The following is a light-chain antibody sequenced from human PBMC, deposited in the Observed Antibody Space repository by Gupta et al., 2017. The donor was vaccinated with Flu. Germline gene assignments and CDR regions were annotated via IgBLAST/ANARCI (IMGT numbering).Light chain of an antibody. CDR1: QSLVYSDGDSY. CDR3: SHSTRWPWT. CDR2: KAS. J-gene: IGKJ1*01. Sequence: DGVLTQSPLSLPVTLGQPASISCRSSQSLVYSDGDSYVSWFHQRPGQSPRRLIYKASNRDPGVPDRISGSGSGTDFTLKISSVEAEDVGVYYCSHSTRWPWTFGQGTKVEIK. V-gene: IGKV2-30*01.